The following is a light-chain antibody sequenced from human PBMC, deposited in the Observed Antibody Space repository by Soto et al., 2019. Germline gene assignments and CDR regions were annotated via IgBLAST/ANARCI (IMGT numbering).Light chain of an antibody. J-gene: IGKJ2*01. CDR1: ESVGSNY. CDR3: QQYGSSPYT. CDR2: GAS. V-gene: IGKV3-20*01. Sequence: EILLTQSPGTLSLSTGEGATLSCRASESVGSNYLAWHQQKPGQAPRLLIYGASSRATGIPDRFSGSGSGTDFTLTISRLEPEDFAVYYCQQYGSSPYTFGQGTKLEIK.